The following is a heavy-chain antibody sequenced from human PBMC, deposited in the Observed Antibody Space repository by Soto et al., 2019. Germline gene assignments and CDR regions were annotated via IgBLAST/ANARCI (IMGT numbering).Heavy chain of an antibody. CDR2: MYNTGST. CDR1: GCSISGYY. Sequence: SETLSLTCTVSGCSISGYYWGWIRQPPGKGLEWIGYMYNTGSTVYNPSLKSRVSILVDTSKSQFSLRLYSVTAAATAVYYCTRALWGYCGTACYPLDVWGQGTTVTVSS. J-gene: IGHJ6*02. CDR3: TRALWGYCGTACYPLDV. V-gene: IGHV4-59*01. D-gene: IGHD2-21*02.